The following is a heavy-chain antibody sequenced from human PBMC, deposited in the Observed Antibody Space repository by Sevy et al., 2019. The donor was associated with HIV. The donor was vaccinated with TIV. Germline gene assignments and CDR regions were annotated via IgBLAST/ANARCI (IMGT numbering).Heavy chain of an antibody. Sequence: GGSLRLSCAASGFTFSDAAMHWVRQAPGKGLEWVGRIRSNANNYTTAYAASVKGRFIIARDESKNTVYLQMKRLRPEDTAKYYCTFSSGYYKYGWDVWGQGTTVTVSS. V-gene: IGHV3-73*01. D-gene: IGHD6-6*01. CDR2: IRSNANNYTT. CDR3: TFSSGYYKYGWDV. CDR1: GFTFSDAA. J-gene: IGHJ6*02.